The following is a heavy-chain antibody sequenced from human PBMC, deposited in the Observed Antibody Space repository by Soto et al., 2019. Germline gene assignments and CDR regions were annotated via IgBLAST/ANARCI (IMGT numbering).Heavy chain of an antibody. Sequence: ASVKVSCKASGYTFTSYGISWVRQAPGQGLEWMGWISAYNGNTNYAQKLQGRVTMTTDTSTSTAYMELRSLRSDDTAVYYCAREGPLPHIVRMVYAIRYYYGMDVWGQGTTVTVSS. CDR1: GYTFTSYG. D-gene: IGHD2-8*01. V-gene: IGHV1-18*01. CDR3: AREGPLPHIVRMVYAIRYYYGMDV. CDR2: ISAYNGNT. J-gene: IGHJ6*02.